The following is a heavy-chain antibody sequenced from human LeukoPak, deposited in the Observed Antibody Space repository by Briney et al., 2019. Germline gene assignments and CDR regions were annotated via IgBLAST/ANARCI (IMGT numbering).Heavy chain of an antibody. V-gene: IGHV3-7*01. D-gene: IGHD4-17*01. J-gene: IGHJ4*02. CDR3: ASVYYGDYVVDY. CDR1: GFTFSSNW. Sequence: GGSLSLSCAPSGFTFSSNWMSWVRKAQGKGLEWLANIKQDGSEKYYVDSVKGRFTISRDNAKNSLYLQMNSLRAEDTAVYYCASVYYGDYVVDYWGQGTLVTVSS. CDR2: IKQDGSEK.